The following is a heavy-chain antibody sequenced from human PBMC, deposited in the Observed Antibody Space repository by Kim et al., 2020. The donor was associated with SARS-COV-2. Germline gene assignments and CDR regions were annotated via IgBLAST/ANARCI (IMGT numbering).Heavy chain of an antibody. Sequence: SETLSLTCTVSGGSISSSSYYWGWIRQPPGKGLEWIGSIYYSGSTYYNPSLKSRVTISVDTSKNQFSLKLSSVTAADTAVYYCARVGPLYSSKTGMDVWGQGTTVTVSS. J-gene: IGHJ6*02. V-gene: IGHV4-39*01. CDR2: IYYSGST. D-gene: IGHD6-13*01. CDR1: GGSISSSSYY. CDR3: ARVGPLYSSKTGMDV.